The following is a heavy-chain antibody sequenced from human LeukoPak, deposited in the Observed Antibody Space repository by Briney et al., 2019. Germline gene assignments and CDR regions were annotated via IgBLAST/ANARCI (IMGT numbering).Heavy chain of an antibody. Sequence: ASVKVSCKVSGYTLTELSMHWVRQAPGKGLERMGGFDPEDGETIYAQKFQGRVAMTEDTSTDTAYMELSSLRSEDTAVYYCATVAPEDYYFDYWGQGTLVTVSS. J-gene: IGHJ4*02. CDR1: GYTLTELS. CDR2: FDPEDGET. D-gene: IGHD3/OR15-3a*01. CDR3: ATVAPEDYYFDY. V-gene: IGHV1-24*01.